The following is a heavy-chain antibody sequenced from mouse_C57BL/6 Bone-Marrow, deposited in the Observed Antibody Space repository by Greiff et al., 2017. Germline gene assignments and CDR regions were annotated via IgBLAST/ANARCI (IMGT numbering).Heavy chain of an antibody. D-gene: IGHD3-3*01. J-gene: IGHJ2*01. V-gene: IGHV1-9*01. CDR3: ARRAGTGNDY. Sequence: QVQLQQSGAELMKPGASVKLSCKATGYTFTGYWIEWVKQRPGHGLEWIGEILPGSGSTNSNEKFKGKATFTAYTSSNTAYMQLSSLTTEDSAIYYCARRAGTGNDYWGQGTTLSVSS. CDR1: GYTFTGYW. CDR2: ILPGSGST.